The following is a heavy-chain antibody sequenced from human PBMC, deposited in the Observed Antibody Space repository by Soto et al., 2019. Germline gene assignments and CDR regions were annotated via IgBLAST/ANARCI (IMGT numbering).Heavy chain of an antibody. V-gene: IGHV3-30*18. CDR2: ISYDGSNK. CDR1: SLTFSSYF. D-gene: IGHD2-8*02. CDR3: AKELVCTPYYSYGMDV. J-gene: IGHJ6*02. Sequence: LIVSCVAASLTFSSYFMRWIRKAPGKGLEWVAVISYDGSNKYYADSVKGRFTISRDNSKNTLYLQMNSLRAEDTAVYYCAKELVCTPYYSYGMDVWGQRTKVTGSS.